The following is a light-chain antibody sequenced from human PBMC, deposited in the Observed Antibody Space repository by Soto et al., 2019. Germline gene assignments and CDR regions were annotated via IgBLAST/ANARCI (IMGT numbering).Light chain of an antibody. J-gene: IGKJ1*01. V-gene: IGKV3-20*01. CDR1: QSVSNNY. Sequence: ESVLTQSPGTLSLSPGERATLSCRASQSVSNNYLAWYQQKPGQAPRLLIYGASTRATGIPDRFSGSGSGTDFTLTISRLEPDDSAVYYCQQYGSSPTWTFGQGTKVEIK. CDR2: GAS. CDR3: QQYGSSPTWT.